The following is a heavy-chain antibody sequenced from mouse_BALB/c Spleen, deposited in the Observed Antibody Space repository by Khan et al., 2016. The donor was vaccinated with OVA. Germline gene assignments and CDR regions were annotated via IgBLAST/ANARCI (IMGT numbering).Heavy chain of an antibody. J-gene: IGHJ2*01. D-gene: IGHD1-1*01. CDR1: GYSFTGYC. CDR3: TKIYSSDFDY. V-gene: IGHV1-20*02. Sequence: EVELVESGPELVRPGASVKISCKASGYSFTGYCMNWVMQSHGKSLEWIGRINPHIGETFYNQRFKDKATLTVDESSSTANMELRSLASEDSAVYYCTKIYSSDFDYWGQGTTLTVSS. CDR2: INPHIGET.